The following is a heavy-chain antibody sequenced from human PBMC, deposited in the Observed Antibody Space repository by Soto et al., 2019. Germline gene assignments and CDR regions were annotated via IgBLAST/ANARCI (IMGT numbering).Heavy chain of an antibody. V-gene: IGHV4-30-4*01. Sequence: PSETLSLTCTVSGGSISSGDYYWSWIRQPPGKGLEWIGYIYYSGSTYYNPSLKSRVIISVDRSKNQFSLKVSSVTAADTAVYYCASETYGDYLGYFDPWGPGTLVTVSS. J-gene: IGHJ5*02. CDR3: ASETYGDYLGYFDP. CDR2: IYYSGST. CDR1: GGSISSGDYY. D-gene: IGHD4-17*01.